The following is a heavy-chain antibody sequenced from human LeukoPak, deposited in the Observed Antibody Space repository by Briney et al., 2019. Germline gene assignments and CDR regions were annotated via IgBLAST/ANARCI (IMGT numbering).Heavy chain of an antibody. V-gene: IGHV3-23*01. CDR2: ISGSGGST. CDR3: ARDSPTPAGTIRFTG. D-gene: IGHD1-7*01. CDR1: GFTFSSYA. Sequence: AGGSLRLSCAASGFTFSSYAMSWVRQAPGKGLEWVSAISGSGGSTYYADSVKGRFTISRDSSKNTLYLQMSSLRAEDTAVYYCARDSPTPAGTIRFTGWGQGTLVTVSS. J-gene: IGHJ4*02.